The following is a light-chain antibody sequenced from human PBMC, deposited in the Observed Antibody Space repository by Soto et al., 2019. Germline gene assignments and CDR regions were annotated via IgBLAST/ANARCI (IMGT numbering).Light chain of an antibody. J-gene: IGKJ2*01. CDR2: GAS. CDR3: QPYGSSPPYT. V-gene: IGKV3-20*01. Sequence: ESVLTQSPGTLSLSPGERATLSCRASQSVSSSYLAWYQQKPGQAPRLLIYGASSRATGIPDRFSGSGSGTDFTLTISRLEPEDFAVYYCQPYGSSPPYTFGQGTKLEIK. CDR1: QSVSSSY.